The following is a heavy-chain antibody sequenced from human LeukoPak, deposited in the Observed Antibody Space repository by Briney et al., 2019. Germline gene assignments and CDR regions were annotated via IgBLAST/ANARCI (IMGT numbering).Heavy chain of an antibody. CDR2: ITGSGVST. CDR1: GFTFGSYA. J-gene: IGHJ3*02. V-gene: IGHV3-23*01. D-gene: IGHD3-10*01. CDR3: ARAALYGSGSYYNWGDAFDI. Sequence: GGSLRLSCAASGFTFGSYAMSWVRQAPGKGLEWVSAITGSGVSTHYADSVKGRFTISRDNSKDSLYLQMNSLRAEDTAVYYCARAALYGSGSYYNWGDAFDIRGQGTMVTVSS.